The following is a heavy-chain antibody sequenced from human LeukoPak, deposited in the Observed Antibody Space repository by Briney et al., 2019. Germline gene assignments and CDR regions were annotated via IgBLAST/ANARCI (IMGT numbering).Heavy chain of an antibody. CDR2: INPNSGDT. CDR3: ARDLKQWELLGD. Sequence: ASVKVSCKASGYTFTGFYVHWVRQAPGQGLEWMGWINPNSGDTNYGQKFQGRVSMNRDTSISTAYMELSGLRSDDTAVYYCARDLKQWELLGDWGQGTLVTVSS. V-gene: IGHV1-2*02. J-gene: IGHJ4*02. D-gene: IGHD1-26*01. CDR1: GYTFTGFY.